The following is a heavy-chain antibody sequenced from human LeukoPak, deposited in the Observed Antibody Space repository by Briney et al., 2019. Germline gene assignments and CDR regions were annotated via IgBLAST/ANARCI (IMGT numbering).Heavy chain of an antibody. J-gene: IGHJ4*02. D-gene: IGHD3-9*01. CDR2: IYYSGST. V-gene: IGHV4-59*06. Sequence: SETLSLTCTVSGGSISGYYWNWIRQTPGKGLEWIGYIYYSGSTYYNPSLKSRVTISVDTSKNQFSLRLSSVTAADTAVYYCARQLRYFDWLSNYLDYWGQGTLVTVSS. CDR3: ARQLRYFDWLSNYLDY. CDR1: GGSISGYY.